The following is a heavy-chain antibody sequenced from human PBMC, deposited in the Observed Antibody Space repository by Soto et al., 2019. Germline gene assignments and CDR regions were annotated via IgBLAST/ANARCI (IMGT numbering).Heavy chain of an antibody. V-gene: IGHV3-30*18. CDR3: AKDLFAYYYGSVDY. D-gene: IGHD3-10*01. CDR1: GLAFSTYW. CDR2: ITHDGSNK. Sequence: GRSLRLSCTTSGLAFSTYWMAWVRQAPGKGLEWVAVITHDGSNKYYAGSVEGRFTISRDNSKNTLYLQMNSLRAEDTAVYYCAKDLFAYYYGSVDYWGQGTLVTVSS. J-gene: IGHJ4*02.